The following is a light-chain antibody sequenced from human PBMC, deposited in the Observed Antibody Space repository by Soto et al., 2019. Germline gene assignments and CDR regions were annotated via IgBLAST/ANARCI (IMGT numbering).Light chain of an antibody. CDR3: QQYNSYSPWT. V-gene: IGKV1-5*03. Sequence: DIQVTQSPSTLSASVGDRVTITCRASQSISSWLAWYQQKPGKAPKLLIYKTSSLESGVPSRFRGSGSGTEFTLTISSLQPDDFATYYCQQYNSYSPWTFGQGTKVDIK. J-gene: IGKJ1*01. CDR2: KTS. CDR1: QSISSW.